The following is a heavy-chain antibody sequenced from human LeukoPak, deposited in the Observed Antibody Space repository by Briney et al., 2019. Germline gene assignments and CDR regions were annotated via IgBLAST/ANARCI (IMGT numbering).Heavy chain of an antibody. CDR2: FDPEDGET. D-gene: IGHD6-13*01. J-gene: IGHJ4*02. Sequence: ASVKVSCKVSGYTLTELSMHWVRQAPGKGLEWMGGFDPEDGETIYAQKFQGRVTMTEDTSTDTAYMELSSLRSEDTAVYYCARVPRDSSWPTVDYWGQGTLVTVSS. CDR3: ARVPRDSSWPTVDY. CDR1: GYTLTELS. V-gene: IGHV1-24*01.